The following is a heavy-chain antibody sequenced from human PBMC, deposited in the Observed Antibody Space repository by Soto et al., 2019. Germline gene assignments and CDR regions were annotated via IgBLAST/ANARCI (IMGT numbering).Heavy chain of an antibody. CDR2: IYHSGST. Sequence: SESLSLTCAVSGYSISSGYYWGWIRQPPGKGLEWIGSIYHSGSTNYNPSLKSRVTMSVDTSKNQFSLKLSSVTAADTAVYYCARKSSAWSSDYWGQGTLVTVSS. J-gene: IGHJ4*02. D-gene: IGHD6-19*01. CDR1: GYSISSGYY. CDR3: ARKSSAWSSDY. V-gene: IGHV4-38-2*01.